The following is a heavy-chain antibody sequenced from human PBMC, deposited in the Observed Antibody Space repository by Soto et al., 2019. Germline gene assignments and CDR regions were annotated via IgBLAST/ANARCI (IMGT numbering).Heavy chain of an antibody. CDR2: IIPIFGTA. CDR3: ARLITPITIFGVVIFGAFDI. V-gene: IGHV1-69*13. CDR1: GGTFSSYA. J-gene: IGHJ3*02. D-gene: IGHD3-3*01. Sequence: SVKVSCKASGGTFSSYAISWVRQAPGQGLEWMGGIIPIFGTANYAQKFQGRVTITADESTSTAYMELSSLRSEDTAVYYCARLITPITIFGVVIFGAFDIWGQGTMVTVSS.